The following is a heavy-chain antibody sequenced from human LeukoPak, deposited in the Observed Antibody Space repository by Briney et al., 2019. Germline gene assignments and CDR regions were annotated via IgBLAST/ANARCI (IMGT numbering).Heavy chain of an antibody. CDR3: ARRATIFGVVTMAFDP. Sequence: PSETLSLTCAVYGGSFSGYYWSWIRQPPGKGLEWIGEINPSGSTNYNPSLKSRVTISVDTSKNQFSLKLSSVTAADTAVYYCARRATIFGVVTMAFDPWGQGTLVTVSS. D-gene: IGHD3-3*01. V-gene: IGHV4-34*01. CDR1: GGSFSGYY. J-gene: IGHJ5*02. CDR2: INPSGST.